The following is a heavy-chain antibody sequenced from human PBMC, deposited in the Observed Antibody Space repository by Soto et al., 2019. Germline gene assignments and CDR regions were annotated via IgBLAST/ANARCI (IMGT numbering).Heavy chain of an antibody. J-gene: IGHJ5*02. CDR3: AKERPPITISSQKNWFDP. V-gene: IGHV3-23*01. CDR1: GFTFSSYA. CDR2: ISGSGGST. D-gene: IGHD3-9*01. Sequence: EVQLLESGGGLVQPGGSLRLSCAASGFTFSSYAMSWVRQAPGKGLEWVSAISGSGGSTYYADSVKGRFTISRDNSKNTLYLQMNSLRAEDTAVYYCAKERPPITISSQKNWFDPWGQGTLVTVSS.